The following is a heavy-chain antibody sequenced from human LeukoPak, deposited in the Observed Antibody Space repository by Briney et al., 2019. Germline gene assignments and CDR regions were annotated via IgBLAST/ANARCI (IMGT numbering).Heavy chain of an antibody. Sequence: KPSETLSLTCTVSDGSTNGYYWSWIRQSPGKGLESLGYIYYSGGSNYNPSLKSRVTILVDTSKNQFSLKLSSVTAADTAVYYCARLSSDNYGYFDYWGQGALVTVSS. V-gene: IGHV4-59*01. CDR2: IYYSGGS. CDR1: DGSTNGYY. J-gene: IGHJ4*02. D-gene: IGHD3-22*01. CDR3: ARLSSDNYGYFDY.